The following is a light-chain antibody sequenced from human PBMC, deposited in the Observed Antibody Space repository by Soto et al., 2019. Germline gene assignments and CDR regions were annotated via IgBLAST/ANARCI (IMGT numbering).Light chain of an antibody. CDR2: KAS. J-gene: IGKJ1*01. CDR1: QSISSW. Sequence: DIQMTQSPSTLSASVGDRVIITCRASQSISSWLAWYQQKPGTAPKLLIYKASTLQSGVPSRFSGSGSGTEFPLTISSLQPDDSATYYCQQYSDNWTFGQGTKVEIK. CDR3: QQYSDNWT. V-gene: IGKV1-5*03.